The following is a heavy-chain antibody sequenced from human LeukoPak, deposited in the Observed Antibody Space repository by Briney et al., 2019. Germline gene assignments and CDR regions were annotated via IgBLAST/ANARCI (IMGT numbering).Heavy chain of an antibody. J-gene: IGHJ6*03. V-gene: IGHV1-69*05. CDR2: IIPIFGTA. D-gene: IGHD6-19*01. CDR3: VRGEDIAVAGTNYYYYYYMDV. Sequence: SVKVSCKASGGTFSSYAISWVRQAPGQGLEWMGGIIPIFGTANYAQKFQGRVTITTDESTSTAYMELSSLRSEDTAVYYCVRGEDIAVAGTNYYYYYYMDVWGKGTTVTVSS. CDR1: GGTFSSYA.